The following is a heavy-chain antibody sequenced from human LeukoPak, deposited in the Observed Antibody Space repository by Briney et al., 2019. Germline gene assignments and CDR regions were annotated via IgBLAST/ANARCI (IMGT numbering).Heavy chain of an antibody. Sequence: GGSLRLSCKVSGFTFGDYAMSWVRQAPGKGLEWIGLIRSKAYGETTKYAASVEGRFTFSRDDSKSIAYLQMNSLKIEDTAVYYCSSPLHCSSTTCYDYWGQGTQVIVSS. V-gene: IGHV3-49*04. D-gene: IGHD2-2*01. CDR3: SSPLHCSSTTCYDY. CDR1: GFTFGDYA. J-gene: IGHJ4*02. CDR2: IRSKAYGETT.